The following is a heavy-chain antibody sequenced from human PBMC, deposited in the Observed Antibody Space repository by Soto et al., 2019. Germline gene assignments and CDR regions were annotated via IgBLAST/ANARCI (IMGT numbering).Heavy chain of an antibody. CDR2: ISSSGDII. D-gene: IGHD3-22*01. CDR3: ARDLGYYDSSSYFDY. J-gene: IGHJ4*02. CDR1: GFTFSDHY. V-gene: IGHV3-11*01. Sequence: ESGGGLVKPGGSLRLSCAASGFTFSDHYMSWIRQAPGKGLEWVSYISSSGDIIYYANSVKGRFTISRDNAKNSLYLQMNSLRAEDTAVYYCARDLGYYDSSSYFDYWGQGTLVTVSS.